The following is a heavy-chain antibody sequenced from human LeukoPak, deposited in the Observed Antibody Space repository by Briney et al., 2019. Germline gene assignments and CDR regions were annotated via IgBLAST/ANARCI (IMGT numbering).Heavy chain of an antibody. D-gene: IGHD3-3*01. Sequence: ASVKVSCKASGYTFTSYYMHWVRQAPGQGLEWMGIINPSGGSTSYAQKFQGRVTMTGDTSTSTVYMELSSLRSEDTAVYYCARSGFEDFWSGYYPKDFDYWGQGTLVAVSS. CDR1: GYTFTSYY. CDR3: ARSGFEDFWSGYYPKDFDY. CDR2: INPSGGST. J-gene: IGHJ4*02. V-gene: IGHV1-46*01.